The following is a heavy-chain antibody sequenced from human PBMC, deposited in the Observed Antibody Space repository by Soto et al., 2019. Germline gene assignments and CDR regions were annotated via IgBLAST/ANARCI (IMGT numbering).Heavy chain of an antibody. CDR1: GDSVSSNSAA. J-gene: IGHJ6*02. CDR3: ARDLSVVDIVATTIAVAGTSYGMDV. Sequence: PSQTLSLTCAISGDSVSSNSAAWNWIRQSPSRGLEWLGRTYYRSKWYNDYAVSVKSRITINPDTSKNQFSLQLNSVTPEDTAVYYCARDLSVVDIVATTIAVAGTSYGMDVWGQGTTVTVSS. V-gene: IGHV6-1*01. CDR2: TYYRSKWYN. D-gene: IGHD5-12*01.